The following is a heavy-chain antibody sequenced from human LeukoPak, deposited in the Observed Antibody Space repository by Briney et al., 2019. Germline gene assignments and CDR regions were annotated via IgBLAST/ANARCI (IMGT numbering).Heavy chain of an antibody. D-gene: IGHD4-17*01. CDR1: GFTFSSYA. Sequence: GGSLRLSCAASGFTFSSYAMSWVRQAPGKGLEWVSAISGSGGSTYYADSVKGRFTISRDNSKNTLYLQMNSLRAGDTAVYYCAKSPWYGDYYFDYWGQGTLVTVSS. J-gene: IGHJ4*02. CDR2: ISGSGGST. V-gene: IGHV3-23*01. CDR3: AKSPWYGDYYFDY.